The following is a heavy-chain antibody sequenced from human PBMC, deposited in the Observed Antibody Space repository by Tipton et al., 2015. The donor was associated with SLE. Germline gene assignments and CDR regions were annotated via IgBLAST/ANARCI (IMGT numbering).Heavy chain of an antibody. Sequence: RSLRLSCAASGFTFSSYAMHWVRQAPGKGLEWVAVISYDGSNKYYADSVKGRFTISRDNSKNTLYLQMNSLRAEDTAVYYCVRDQWSGYSPYYYYYMDVWGKGTTVTVSS. CDR1: GFTFSSYA. CDR3: VRDQWSGYSPYYYYYMDV. J-gene: IGHJ6*03. V-gene: IGHV3-30-3*01. CDR2: ISYDGSNK. D-gene: IGHD3-3*01.